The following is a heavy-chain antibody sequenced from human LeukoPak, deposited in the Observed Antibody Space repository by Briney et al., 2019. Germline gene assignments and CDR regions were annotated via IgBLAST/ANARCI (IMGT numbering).Heavy chain of an antibody. J-gene: IGHJ3*02. CDR2: ISGSGGST. V-gene: IGHV3-23*01. D-gene: IGHD4-17*01. CDR1: GFTFSSYA. Sequence: PGGSLRLSCAASGFTFSSYAMSWVRQAPGKGLEWVSAISGSGGSTYYADSVKGRFTISRDNAKNSLYLQMNSLRAEDTAVYYCARGNMDYGVAFDIWGQGTMVTVSS. CDR3: ARGNMDYGVAFDI.